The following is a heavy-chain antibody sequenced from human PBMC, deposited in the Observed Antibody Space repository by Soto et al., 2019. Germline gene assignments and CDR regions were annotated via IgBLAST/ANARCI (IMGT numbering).Heavy chain of an antibody. CDR2: ITGSGGTT. J-gene: IGHJ6*02. V-gene: IGHV3-23*01. CDR3: AKDLEIRGGGGMDV. CDR1: GFTFNRFG. Sequence: EMQLLESGGGLVQPGGSLRLSCGVSGFTFNRFGMNWVRQAPGKGPEWVTAITGSGGTTYYADSVRGRFTVSIDNSKNTLYLQMNSLRADDTAIYYCAKDLEIRGGGGMDVWGQGTTVTVSS. D-gene: IGHD3-10*01.